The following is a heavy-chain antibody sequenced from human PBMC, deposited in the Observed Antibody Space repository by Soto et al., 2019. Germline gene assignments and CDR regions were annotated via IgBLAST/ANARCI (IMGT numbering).Heavy chain of an antibody. Sequence: QVQLVESGGGVVQPGRSLRLSCAASGFMISSYAMHWVRQAPGKGLEWVAVISNDGRSKYYADSVKGRLTISRDNSKNTLDLQMNSLRDEDAAVYYCARDRGFSFGFDYWGQGTLVTVSS. CDR2: ISNDGRSK. CDR3: ARDRGFSFGFDY. J-gene: IGHJ4*02. D-gene: IGHD5-18*01. V-gene: IGHV3-30*04. CDR1: GFMISSYA.